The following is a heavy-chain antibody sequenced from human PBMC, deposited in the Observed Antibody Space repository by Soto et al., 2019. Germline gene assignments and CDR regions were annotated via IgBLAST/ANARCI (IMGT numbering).Heavy chain of an antibody. Sequence: SETLSLTCTVSGGSISSYYWSWIRQPPGKGLEWIGYIYHSGSTNYNPSLKSRVTISEDTSKNQFSLRLNSVTAADTAIYYCATRITVFGLLIPPFDPWGQGTQVTVSS. D-gene: IGHD3-3*01. J-gene: IGHJ5*02. CDR1: GGSISSYY. CDR3: ATRITVFGLLIPPFDP. V-gene: IGHV4-59*03. CDR2: IYHSGST.